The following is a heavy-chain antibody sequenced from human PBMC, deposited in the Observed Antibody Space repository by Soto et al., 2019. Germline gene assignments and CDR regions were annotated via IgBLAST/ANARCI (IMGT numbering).Heavy chain of an antibody. J-gene: IGHJ4*02. CDR3: ACGGSSYVWFNEF. V-gene: IGHV1-69*01. CDR2: IIPVFGTT. CDR1: GDIFSSYA. D-gene: IGHD3-10*01. Sequence: QEQLVQSGPEVKKPGSSVKVSCKASGDIFSSYAISWVRQAPGQGLEWLGGIIPVFGTTNYAEKFQGRVTITADESTNTAYMELSSLRSGDTAMYYCACGGSSYVWFNEFWGQGTLVTVSS.